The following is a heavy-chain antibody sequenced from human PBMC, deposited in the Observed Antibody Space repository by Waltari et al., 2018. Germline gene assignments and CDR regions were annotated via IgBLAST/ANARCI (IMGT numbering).Heavy chain of an antibody. J-gene: IGHJ4*02. CDR3: ARGGRRGYSYGYPLGY. CDR2: INHSGSN. D-gene: IGHD5-18*01. Sequence: QVQLQQWGAGLLTPSATLSLTCAVYGGSFRGYYWSWLRQPPGKGLAWIGEINHSGSNNYNPVRKSRVNRSVDTYKNQVSLKLGSVTAADTAVYYGARGGRRGYSYGYPLGYWGQGTLVTVSS. V-gene: IGHV4-34*01. CDR1: GGSFRGYY.